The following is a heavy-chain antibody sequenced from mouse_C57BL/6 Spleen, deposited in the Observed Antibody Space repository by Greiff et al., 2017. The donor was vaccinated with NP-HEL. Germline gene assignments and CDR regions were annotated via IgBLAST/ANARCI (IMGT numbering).Heavy chain of an antibody. CDR1: GYTFTDYN. J-gene: IGHJ4*01. D-gene: IGHD2-12*01. Sequence: EVQLQQSGPELVKPGASVKIPCKASGYTFTDYNMDWVKQSHGKSLEWIGDINPNNGGTIYNQKFKGKATLTVDKSSSTAYMELRSLTSEDTAVYYCARWALLYSRGGYAMDYWGQGTSVTVSS. V-gene: IGHV1-18*01. CDR2: INPNNGGT. CDR3: ARWALLYSRGGYAMDY.